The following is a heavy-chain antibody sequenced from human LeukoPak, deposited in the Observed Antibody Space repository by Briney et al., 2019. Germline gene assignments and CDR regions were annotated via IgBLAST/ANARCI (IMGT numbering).Heavy chain of an antibody. CDR3: ARLVVLRYFDWFEYYYGMDV. Sequence: AGGSLRLSCAASGFTFSDYYMSWIRQAPGKGLEWVSYISSSGSTTYYADSAKGRFTISRDNAKNSLYLQMNSLRAEDTAVYYCARLVVLRYFDWFEYYYGMDVWGQGTTVTVSS. D-gene: IGHD3-9*01. J-gene: IGHJ6*02. CDR1: GFTFSDYY. V-gene: IGHV3-11*01. CDR2: ISSSGSTT.